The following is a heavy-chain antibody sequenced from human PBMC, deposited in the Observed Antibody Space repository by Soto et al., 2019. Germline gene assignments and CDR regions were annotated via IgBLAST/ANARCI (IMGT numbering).Heavy chain of an antibody. V-gene: IGHV4-34*01. CDR1: GGSFSGYY. D-gene: IGHD6-6*01. J-gene: IGHJ4*02. CDR2: INHSGST. Sequence: QVQLQQWGAGLLKPSETLSLTCAVYGGSFSGYYWSWIRQPPGKGLEWIGEINHSGSTNYNPSLKSRVTISVDTSKNQFSLKLSSVTAADTAVYYCAREDGSSSISAQIDYWGQGTLVTVSS. CDR3: AREDGSSSISAQIDY.